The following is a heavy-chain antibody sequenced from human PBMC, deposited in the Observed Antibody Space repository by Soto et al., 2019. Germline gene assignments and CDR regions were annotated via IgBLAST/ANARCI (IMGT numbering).Heavy chain of an antibody. CDR2: ISAYNGNT. CDR3: ARDIVVVLTASRHHHWFGS. V-gene: IGHV1-18*01. D-gene: IGHD2-15*01. CDR1: GYTFTSYG. J-gene: IGHJ5*01. Sequence: AASVKVSCKASGYTFTSYGISWVRQAPGQGLEWMGWISAYNGNTNYAQKLQGRVTMTPDTSTSTAYMELRSLRSEDTAVYYCARDIVVVLTASRHHHWFGSWGQGTLGTVSS.